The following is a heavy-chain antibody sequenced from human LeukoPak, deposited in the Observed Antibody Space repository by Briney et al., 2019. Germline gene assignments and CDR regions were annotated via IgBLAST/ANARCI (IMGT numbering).Heavy chain of an antibody. CDR3: AKDLAAAGTYYYYGMDV. CDR1: GFTFDDYA. Sequence: GGSLRLSCAASGFTFDDYAMHRVRQAPGRGLEWVSLISWDGGSTYYADSVKGRFTISRDNSKNSLYLQMNSLRAEDTALYYCAKDLAAAGTYYYYGMDVWGQGTTVTVSS. V-gene: IGHV3-43D*03. J-gene: IGHJ6*02. CDR2: ISWDGGST. D-gene: IGHD6-13*01.